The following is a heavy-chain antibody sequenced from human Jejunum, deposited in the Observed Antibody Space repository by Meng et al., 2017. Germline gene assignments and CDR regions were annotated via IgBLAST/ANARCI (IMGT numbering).Heavy chain of an antibody. J-gene: IGHJ4*02. D-gene: IGHD1-1*01. CDR2: IYLDDDK. Sequence: TLKSPAPHLVSPTPTPTLSCTFSLFSLSTSGVGVGWIRQPPGKALEWLAVIYLDDDKRYTPSPKSRLFITKDTSKNLVVLTMTTMYPVDTATYYCARRQDGGNRYTSKFDYWGQGTLVTVSS. CDR3: ARRQDGGNRYTSKFDY. V-gene: IGHV2-5*02. CDR1: LFSLSTSGVG.